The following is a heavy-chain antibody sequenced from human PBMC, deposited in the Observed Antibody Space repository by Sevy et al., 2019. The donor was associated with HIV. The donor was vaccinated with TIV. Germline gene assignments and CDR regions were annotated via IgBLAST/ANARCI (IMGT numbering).Heavy chain of an antibody. CDR1: GFTFSSYS. CDR2: ISSSSSYI. CDR3: AKDGRRGNLNPGLH. Sequence: GGSLRLSCAASGFTFSSYSMNWVRQAPGKGLEWVSSISSSSSYIYYADSVKGRFTISRDNSKNTIYLQMNSLRPEDTAVYYCAKDGRRGNLNPGLHWGQGTLVTVSS. J-gene: IGHJ4*02. D-gene: IGHD1-26*01. V-gene: IGHV3-21*01.